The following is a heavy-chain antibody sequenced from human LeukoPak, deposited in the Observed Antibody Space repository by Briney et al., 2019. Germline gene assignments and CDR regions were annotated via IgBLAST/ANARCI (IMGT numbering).Heavy chain of an antibody. CDR2: INPSGGST. CDR1: GYTFTSYY. Sequence: ASVKVSCKSSGYTFTSYYMHWVRQAPGQGREWMGIINPSGGSTSYAQKFQGRVTMTRDMSTSTVYMELSSLRSEDTAVYSCAREPGYCSGGSCYGKYYYYYMDVWGNGNPVTVSS. V-gene: IGHV1-46*01. J-gene: IGHJ6*03. CDR3: AREPGYCSGGSCYGKYYYYYMDV. D-gene: IGHD2-15*01.